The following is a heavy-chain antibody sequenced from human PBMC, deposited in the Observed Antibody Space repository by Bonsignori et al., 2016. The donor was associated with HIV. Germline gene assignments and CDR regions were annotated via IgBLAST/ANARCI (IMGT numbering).Heavy chain of an antibody. CDR1: GYTFSNYG. CDR3: ARERAPLYYDVLSGLNGPEGNYYMDV. V-gene: IGHV1-18*01. D-gene: IGHD3-3*01. J-gene: IGHJ6*03. CDR2: ISGYNGNT. Sequence: ASVKVSCKAFGYTFSNYGLSWVRQAPGQGLEWMGWISGYNGNTNYAQKLQGRVIMTTDTSTSTAYMELRSLRSDDTAVYYCARERAPLYYDVLSGLNGPEGNYYMDVWGKGTTVTVSS.